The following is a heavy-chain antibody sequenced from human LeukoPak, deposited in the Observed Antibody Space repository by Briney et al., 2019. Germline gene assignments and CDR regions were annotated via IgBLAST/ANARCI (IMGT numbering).Heavy chain of an antibody. V-gene: IGHV3-23*01. J-gene: IGHJ5*02. D-gene: IGHD2-8*01. Sequence: GGSLRLSCAASGFTFSSYAMSWVRQAPGKGLEWVSAISGSGGSTYYADSVKGRFTISRDNSKNTLYLQMNSLRAEDTAVYCCAKDHHIVLMVYASNWFDPWGQGTLVTVSS. CDR1: GFTFSSYA. CDR2: ISGSGGST. CDR3: AKDHHIVLMVYASNWFDP.